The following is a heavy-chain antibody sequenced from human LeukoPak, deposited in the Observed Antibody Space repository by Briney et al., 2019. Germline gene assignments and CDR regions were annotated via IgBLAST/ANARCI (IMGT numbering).Heavy chain of an antibody. V-gene: IGHV4-39*01. J-gene: IGHJ4*02. Sequence: PSETLSLTCTVSGGSISSSSYYWGGIRQPPGKGLEWIGTIFYSGSTYYNPSLKSRVTISIDTSKNQFSLKLSSVTAADTAVYFCARRPAQYGATPDYYFDYWGQGTLVTVSS. CDR2: IFYSGST. D-gene: IGHD2-15*01. CDR1: GGSISSSSYY. CDR3: ARRPAQYGATPDYYFDY.